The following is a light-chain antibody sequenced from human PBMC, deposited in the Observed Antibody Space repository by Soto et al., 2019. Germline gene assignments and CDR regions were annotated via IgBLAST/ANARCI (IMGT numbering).Light chain of an antibody. Sequence: DIVMTQSPLSLPVTPGEPASISCRSSQSLLHTNGYNYSDWYLQKPGQSPQLLIFVASHRASGVPDRFSGSGSGTDFTLKITRVEAEDVGVYYCMQSLQTPFTFGPGTKVDIK. CDR3: MQSLQTPFT. V-gene: IGKV2-28*01. J-gene: IGKJ3*01. CDR2: VAS. CDR1: QSLLHTNGYNY.